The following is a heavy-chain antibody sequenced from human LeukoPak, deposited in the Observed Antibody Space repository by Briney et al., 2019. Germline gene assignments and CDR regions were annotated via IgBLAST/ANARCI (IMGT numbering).Heavy chain of an antibody. V-gene: IGHV1-69*04. Sequence: SVKVSCKASGYTFTGYYMHWVRQAPGQGLEWMGRIIPILGIANYAQKFQGRVTITADKSTSTAYMELSSLRSEDTAVYYCAREVAATDYNWFDPWGQGTLVTVSS. CDR2: IIPILGIA. J-gene: IGHJ5*02. CDR3: AREVAATDYNWFDP. D-gene: IGHD2-15*01. CDR1: GYTFTGYY.